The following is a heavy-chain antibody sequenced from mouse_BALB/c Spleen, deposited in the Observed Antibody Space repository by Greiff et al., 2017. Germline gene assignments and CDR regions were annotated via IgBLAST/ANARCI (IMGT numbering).Heavy chain of an antibody. D-gene: IGHD2-3*01. CDR1: GFTFNTYA. Sequence: EVQVVESGGGLVQPKGSLKLSCAASGFTFNTYAMNWVRQAPGKGLEWVARIRSKSNNYATYYADSVKDRFTISRDDSQSMLYLQMNNLKTEDTAMYYCVRQRLLHLYYYAMDYWGQGTSVTVSS. CDR3: VRQRLLHLYYYAMDY. CDR2: IRSKSNNYAT. J-gene: IGHJ4*01. V-gene: IGHV10-1*02.